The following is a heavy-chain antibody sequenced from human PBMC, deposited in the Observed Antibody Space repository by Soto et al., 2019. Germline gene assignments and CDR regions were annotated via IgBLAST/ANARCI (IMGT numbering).Heavy chain of an antibody. J-gene: IGHJ6*02. Sequence: PSETLSLTCAVYGGSFSGYYWSWIRQPPGKGLEWIGEINHSGSTNYNPSLKSRVTISVDTSKNQFSLKLSSVTAADTAVYYCASGLQQRAGPYYYYGMDVWGQGTTVTVSS. CDR3: ASGLQQRAGPYYYYGMDV. CDR1: GGSFSGYY. CDR2: INHSGST. V-gene: IGHV4-34*01. D-gene: IGHD6-13*01.